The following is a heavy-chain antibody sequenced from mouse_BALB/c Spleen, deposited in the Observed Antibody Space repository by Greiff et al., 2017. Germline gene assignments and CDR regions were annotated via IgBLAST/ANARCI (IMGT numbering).Heavy chain of an antibody. V-gene: IGHV2-9*02. J-gene: IGHJ4*01. Sequence: VQLVESGPGLVAPSQSLSITCTVSGFSLTSYGVHWVRQPPGKGLEWLGVIWAGGSTNYNSALMSRLSISKDNSKSQVFLKMNSLQTDDTAMYYCAREGIYYDYDDEAYYAMDYWGQGTSVTVSS. CDR2: IWAGGST. D-gene: IGHD2-4*01. CDR3: AREGIYYDYDDEAYYAMDY. CDR1: GFSLTSYG.